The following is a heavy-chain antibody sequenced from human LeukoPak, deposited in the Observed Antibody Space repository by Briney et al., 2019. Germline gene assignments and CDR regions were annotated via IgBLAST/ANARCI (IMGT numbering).Heavy chain of an antibody. CDR3: ARKYCTNGVCYGLDAFDI. V-gene: IGHV3-48*03. Sequence: GGSLRLSCAASGFTFSSYEMNWVRQAPGKGLEWVSYISSSGSTIYYADSVKGRFTISRDNAKNSLYLQMNSLRAEDTAVYYCARKYCTNGVCYGLDAFDIWCQGTMVTVSS. CDR2: ISSSGSTI. D-gene: IGHD2-8*01. J-gene: IGHJ3*02. CDR1: GFTFSSYE.